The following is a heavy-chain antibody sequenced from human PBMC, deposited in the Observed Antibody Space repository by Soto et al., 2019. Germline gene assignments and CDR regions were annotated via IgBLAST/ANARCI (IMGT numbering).Heavy chain of an antibody. J-gene: IGHJ4*02. CDR2: IYFSGST. CDR1: GVSISNTSYY. Sequence: SETLSLTCSVSGVSISNTSYYWGWIRQPPGKGLEWVGTIYFSGSTFYNPSLKSRVTMSIDTSKNQFSLRLSSVTAADTAVYYCARHGSYWGQGTLVTVSS. V-gene: IGHV4-39*01. CDR3: ARHGSY.